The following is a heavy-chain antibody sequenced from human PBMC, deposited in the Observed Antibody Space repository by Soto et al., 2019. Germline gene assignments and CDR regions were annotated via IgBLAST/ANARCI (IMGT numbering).Heavy chain of an antibody. CDR3: ARHIFQERRNYYYGVDV. CDR1: GGSISSGTYY. D-gene: IGHD2-21*01. J-gene: IGHJ6*02. Sequence: PSETLSLTCTVSGGSISSGTYYWSWIRQHPGKGLEWIGYIYYSGSTYYNQSLKSRVNISVDTSNNKFFLRLSFVTAADTAFYYCARHIFQERRNYYYGVDVWGQGTTVTVSS. V-gene: IGHV4-31*03. CDR2: IYYSGST.